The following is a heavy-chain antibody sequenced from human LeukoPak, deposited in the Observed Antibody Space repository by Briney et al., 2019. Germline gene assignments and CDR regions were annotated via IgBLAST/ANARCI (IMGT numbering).Heavy chain of an antibody. CDR3: ARDVRPLVHAFDI. CDR2: IYSSGST. Sequence: SETLSLTCAVSGGSISSYYWSWVRQPPGTGLEWIGYIYSSGSTNYNPSLKSRVTISVDTSKNQFSLKLSSVTAADTAVYYCARDVRPLVHAFDIWGQGTMVTVSS. CDR1: GGSISSYY. J-gene: IGHJ3*02. V-gene: IGHV4-59*01. D-gene: IGHD6-6*01.